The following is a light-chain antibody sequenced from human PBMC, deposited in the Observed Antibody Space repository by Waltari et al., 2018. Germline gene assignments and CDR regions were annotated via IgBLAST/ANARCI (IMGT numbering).Light chain of an antibody. CDR1: QSVSSSY. V-gene: IGKV3-20*01. CDR3: QQYGSSLYT. CDR2: GAS. Sequence: EIVLTQSPGTLSLSPGERATLSCRASQSVSSSYLAWYQQKPGQAPRLLIYGASSRATGIPDRVSVIGSGTDFTLTISRLEPEDFAVYYCQQYGSSLYTFGQGTKLEI. J-gene: IGKJ2*01.